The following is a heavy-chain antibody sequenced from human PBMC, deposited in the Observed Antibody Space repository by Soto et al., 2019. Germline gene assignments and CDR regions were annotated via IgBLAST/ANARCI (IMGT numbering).Heavy chain of an antibody. Sequence: GGSLRLSCAASGFTFSSYAMSWVRQAPGKGLEWVSAISGSGGSTYYADSVKGRFTISRDNSKNTLYLQMNSLRAEDTAVYYCAKDDSSSWYEGWFDPWGQGTLVTVSS. CDR1: GFTFSSYA. J-gene: IGHJ5*02. D-gene: IGHD6-13*01. V-gene: IGHV3-23*01. CDR2: ISGSGGST. CDR3: AKDDSSSWYEGWFDP.